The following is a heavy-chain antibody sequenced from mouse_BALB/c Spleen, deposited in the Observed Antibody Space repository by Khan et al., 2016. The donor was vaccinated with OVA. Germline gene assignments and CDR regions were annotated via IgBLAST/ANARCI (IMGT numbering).Heavy chain of an antibody. J-gene: IGHJ2*01. CDR1: GFNIKDTY. CDR3: ARINA. Sequence: VQLQQSGAELVKPGASVKLSCTASGFNIKDTYMHWVKQRPEQGLEWIGRIDPANGNTKYDPNFQGKATITADTSSNTAYLQLSSLTAEDAAVYYGARINAWGQGTTLTVSS. V-gene: IGHV14-3*02. CDR2: IDPANGNT.